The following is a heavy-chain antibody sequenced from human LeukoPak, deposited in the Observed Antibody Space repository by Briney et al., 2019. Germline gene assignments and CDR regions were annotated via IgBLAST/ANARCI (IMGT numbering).Heavy chain of an antibody. CDR3: AKAPYILPEYHSGSYSYFDY. CDR2: ISGSGGST. V-gene: IGHV3-23*01. Sequence: GGSLRLSCAASGFTFSSYWMSWVRQAPGKGLEWVSAISGSGGSTYYADSVKGRFTISRDNSKNTLYLQMNSLRAEDTAVYYCAKAPYILPEYHSGSYSYFDYWGQGTLVTVSS. CDR1: GFTFSSYW. J-gene: IGHJ4*02. D-gene: IGHD1-26*01.